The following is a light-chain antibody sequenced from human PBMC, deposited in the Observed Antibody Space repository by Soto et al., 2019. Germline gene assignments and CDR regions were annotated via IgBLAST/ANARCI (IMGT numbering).Light chain of an antibody. J-gene: IGKJ4*01. Sequence: EIVLTQSPGTLSLSPGERVTLSCRAGQSVTSSYLAWYQQKPGQAPRLLIYDASSRATGIPDRFSGSGPGTEFTLTISRLELEDFAVYYCQQYGSSLLTFGGGTKVEIK. CDR2: DAS. CDR1: QSVTSSY. V-gene: IGKV3-20*01. CDR3: QQYGSSLLT.